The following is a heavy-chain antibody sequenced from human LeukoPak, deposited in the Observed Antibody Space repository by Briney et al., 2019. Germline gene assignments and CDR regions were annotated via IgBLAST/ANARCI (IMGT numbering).Heavy chain of an antibody. CDR2: IYYSGST. J-gene: IGHJ4*02. Sequence: NVSETLSLTCIVSGASISSSSYYWGWIRQPPGKGLEWIGSIYYSGSTYYNPSLKSRVTISVDTSKNQFSLKLSSVTAADTAVYYCARDHQDILTGYLDYWGQGTLVTVSS. D-gene: IGHD3-9*01. CDR1: GASISSSSYY. V-gene: IGHV4-39*07. CDR3: ARDHQDILTGYLDY.